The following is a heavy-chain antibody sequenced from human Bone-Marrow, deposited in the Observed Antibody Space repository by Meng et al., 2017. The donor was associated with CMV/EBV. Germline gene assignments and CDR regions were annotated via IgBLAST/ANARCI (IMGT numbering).Heavy chain of an antibody. D-gene: IGHD1-26*01. CDR3: ARSGHHWYFDL. J-gene: IGHJ2*01. CDR2: VSYDGSNK. Sequence: SCAASGFSFSSYGMHRVRQAPGKGLEWVAVVSYDGSNKYYADSVKGRFTISRDNSKNTLYLQMNSLRAEDTAVYYCARSGHHWYFDLWGRGTLVTVSS. CDR1: GFSFSSYG. V-gene: IGHV3-30*03.